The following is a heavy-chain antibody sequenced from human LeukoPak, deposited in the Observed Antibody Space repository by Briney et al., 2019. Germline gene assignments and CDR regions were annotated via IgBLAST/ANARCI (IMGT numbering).Heavy chain of an antibody. Sequence: ASVKVSCKASGYTFTSYDINWVRQATGQGLEWMGWMNPNSGNTGYAQKFQGRVTMTRNTSISTAYMELSSLRSEDTAVYYCARVGTAMAQYYYYYGMDVWGQGTTVTVSS. CDR2: MNPNSGNT. CDR1: GYTFTSYD. D-gene: IGHD5-18*01. J-gene: IGHJ6*02. CDR3: ARVGTAMAQYYYYYGMDV. V-gene: IGHV1-8*01.